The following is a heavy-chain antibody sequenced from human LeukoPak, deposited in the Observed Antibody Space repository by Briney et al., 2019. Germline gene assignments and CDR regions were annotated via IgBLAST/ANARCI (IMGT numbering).Heavy chain of an antibody. D-gene: IGHD3-10*01. V-gene: IGHV3-30*02. CDR2: RRYSINNK. CDR3: AGGGGGGGGYMDV. Sequence: GSLRLPRATAGIPFSSHGQHRVPQAPSQGPEVVAFRRYSINNKYYQDFVKGRFPISRDNTKNTLYLQKNSVRAEDTAVYYCAGGGGGGGGYMDVWGKGTTVTVSS. J-gene: IGHJ6*03. CDR1: GIPFSSHG.